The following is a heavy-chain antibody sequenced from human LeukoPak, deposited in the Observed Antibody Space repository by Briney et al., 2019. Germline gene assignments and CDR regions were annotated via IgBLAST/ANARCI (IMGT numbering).Heavy chain of an antibody. V-gene: IGHV4-59*08. D-gene: IGHD3-16*01. CDR1: GGSISSYY. CDR2: IYYSGST. J-gene: IGHJ5*02. Sequence: SETLSLTCSVSGGSISSYYWSWIRQPPGKGLEWIGYIYYSGSTNYNPSLKSRVTISVDTSKTQFSLKLSSVTAADTAVYYCARRSNIPGGGWFDPWGQGTLVTVSS. CDR3: ARRSNIPGGGWFDP.